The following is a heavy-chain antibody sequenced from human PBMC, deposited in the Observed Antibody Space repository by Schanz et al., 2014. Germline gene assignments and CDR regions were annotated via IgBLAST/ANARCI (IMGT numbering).Heavy chain of an antibody. J-gene: IGHJ6*02. Sequence: QVQLQQWGAGLLKPSETLSLSCAVYSGSFSGYYWSWIRQPPGKGLEWIGYVYYTGSTTYNPSLKSRVTISVVPSKRQFSLKLSSVTAADTAVYYCARDKVTTLGYYGMDVWGQGTTVTVSS. V-gene: IGHV4-34*11. CDR2: VYYTGST. CDR3: ARDKVTTLGYYGMDV. D-gene: IGHD3-10*02. CDR1: SGSFSGYY.